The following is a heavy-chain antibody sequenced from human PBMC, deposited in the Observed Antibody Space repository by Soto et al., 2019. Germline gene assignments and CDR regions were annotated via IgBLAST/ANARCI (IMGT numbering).Heavy chain of an antibody. J-gene: IGHJ3*01. CDR1: EFTFRSYW. CDR2: ISGDGSST. Sequence: PGGSLRLSCAASEFTFRSYWMHWVRQSPGKGLVWVSRISGDGSSTNYADSVKGRFTISRDNAKNTVHLQIDSLRAEDTAVYYCARSLPGTYGAFDLWGQGTMVTVSS. V-gene: IGHV3-74*01. D-gene: IGHD1-7*01. CDR3: ARSLPGTYGAFDL.